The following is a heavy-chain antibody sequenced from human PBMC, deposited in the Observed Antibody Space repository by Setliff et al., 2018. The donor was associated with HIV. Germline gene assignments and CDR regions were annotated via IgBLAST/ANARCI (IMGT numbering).Heavy chain of an antibody. CDR1: GYSFRNYG. V-gene: IGHV1-18*01. J-gene: IGHJ4*02. D-gene: IGHD6-13*01. CDR2: INNYNGNT. Sequence: ASVKVSCTPSGYSFRNYGITWARLAPGQGLEWMGWINNYNGNTNSAQEFRDRVSLSADASSSTTYLEVRNLTFDDTAVYYCARMKWGGSAAAGWDYWGQGTQVTVSS. CDR3: ARMKWGGSAAAGWDY.